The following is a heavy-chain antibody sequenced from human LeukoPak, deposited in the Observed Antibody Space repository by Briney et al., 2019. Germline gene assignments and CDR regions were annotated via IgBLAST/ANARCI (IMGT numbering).Heavy chain of an antibody. CDR3: ARAFLADYCNPNWFDP. CDR2: ISAYNGNT. D-gene: IGHD4-11*01. V-gene: IGHV1-18*01. J-gene: IGHJ5*02. Sequence: ASVKVSSMASGYTFTSYGISWVRQAPGQGLEWMGWISAYNGNTNYAQKLQGRVTMTTDTSTSTAYMELRSLRSDDTAVYYCARAFLADYCNPNWFDPWGQGTLVTVSS. CDR1: GYTFTSYG.